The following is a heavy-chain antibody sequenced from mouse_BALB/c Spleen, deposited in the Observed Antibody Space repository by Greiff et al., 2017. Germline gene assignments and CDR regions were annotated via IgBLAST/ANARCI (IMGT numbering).Heavy chain of an antibody. CDR2: INPSNGRT. CDR3: ASVYYYGSSELLDY. Sequence: QVQLQQSGAELVKPGASVKLSCKASGYTFTSYWMHWVKQRPGQGLEWIGEINPSNGRTNYNEKFKSKATLTVDKSSSTAYMQLSSLTSEDSAVYYCASVYYYGSSELLDYWGQGTTLTVSS. J-gene: IGHJ2*01. D-gene: IGHD1-1*01. CDR1: GYTFTSYW. V-gene: IGHV1S81*02.